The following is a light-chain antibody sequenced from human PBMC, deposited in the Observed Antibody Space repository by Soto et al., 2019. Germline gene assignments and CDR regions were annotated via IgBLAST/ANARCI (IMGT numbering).Light chain of an antibody. CDR1: SSNIGAGYD. V-gene: IGLV1-40*01. CDR2: GNS. J-gene: IGLJ1*01. Sequence: QSALTQPPSVSGAPGQRVTISCTGSSSNIGAGYDVHWYQQLPGTAPKLLIYGNSNRPSGVPDRFSGSKSGTSASLAITGLQAEDEADYYCQSYDRGLSDHVFGTGTKVTVL. CDR3: QSYDRGLSDHV.